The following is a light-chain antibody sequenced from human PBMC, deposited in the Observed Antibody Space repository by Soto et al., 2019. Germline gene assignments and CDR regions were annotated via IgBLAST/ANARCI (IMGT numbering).Light chain of an antibody. Sequence: EIVMTQSPATLSVSPGERATLSCRASQRVSSNLAWYQQKPGQAPRLLIYVASTRATGIPARFSGSGSGTEFTLTISSLQSEDFAVYYCQQYNNWPPEYTFGQGTKLEIK. J-gene: IGKJ2*01. CDR3: QQYNNWPPEYT. V-gene: IGKV3-15*01. CDR2: VAS. CDR1: QRVSSN.